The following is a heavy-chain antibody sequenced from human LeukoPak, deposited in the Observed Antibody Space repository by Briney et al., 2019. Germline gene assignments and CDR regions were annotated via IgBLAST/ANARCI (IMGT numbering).Heavy chain of an antibody. Sequence: GGSLRLSCAVSGFTFSDYAMHWVRQAPGKGLEWVASIESNGHEKYSSDSLKGRFTISRDNSKNTLYLQMNTLRPEDTAVFYCARGFTSWPQGPYYFDYWGQGILITVSS. J-gene: IGHJ4*02. CDR3: ARGFTSWPQGPYYFDY. CDR2: IESNGHEK. CDR1: GFTFSDYA. D-gene: IGHD2-2*01. V-gene: IGHV3-30*02.